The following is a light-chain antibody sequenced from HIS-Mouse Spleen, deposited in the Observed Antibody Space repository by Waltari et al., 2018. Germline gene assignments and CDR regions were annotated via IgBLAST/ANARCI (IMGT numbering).Light chain of an antibody. CDR2: EDS. V-gene: IGLV3-10*01. Sequence: SYELTQPPSVSVSPGQTARITCSGEALPTKYAYWYQQKSGQARVLVIYEDSKRPSGIPERFSGSSSGTMATLTISGAQVEDEADYYCYSTDSSGNHRVFGGGTKLTVL. J-gene: IGLJ2*01. CDR3: YSTDSSGNHRV. CDR1: ALPTKY.